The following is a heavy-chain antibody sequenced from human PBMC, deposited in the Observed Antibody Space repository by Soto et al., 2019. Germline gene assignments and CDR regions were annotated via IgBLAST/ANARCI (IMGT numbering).Heavy chain of an antibody. J-gene: IGHJ4*02. V-gene: IGHV3-64D*06. CDR2: ISSNGGNT. D-gene: IGHD6-19*01. CDR1: GFTFNTFA. CDR3: VKEGYMRSDWYGQFDC. Sequence: GGSLRLSCSASGFTFNTFAMHWVRQTPGKGLEFVSAISSNGGNTYYADSVKGRFAIARDNSKNPLYLQMYSLRPEDTALYYCVKEGYMRSDWYGQFDCWGQGTLVTVSS.